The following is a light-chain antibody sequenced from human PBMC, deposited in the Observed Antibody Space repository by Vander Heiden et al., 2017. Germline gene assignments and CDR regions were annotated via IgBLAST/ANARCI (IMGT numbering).Light chain of an antibody. CDR1: RPNIGSNT. V-gene: IGLV1-44*01. CDR2: SNN. Sequence: QSVLTQPPSAPVTPGPRVTISCSGSRPNIGSNTVNWYQHLPVTAPKLLIYSNNQRPSGVPDRFSGSKSGTSASLAISGLQSEDEADYYCSAWDDSLNGVVFGGGTKLTVL. CDR3: SAWDDSLNGVV. J-gene: IGLJ2*01.